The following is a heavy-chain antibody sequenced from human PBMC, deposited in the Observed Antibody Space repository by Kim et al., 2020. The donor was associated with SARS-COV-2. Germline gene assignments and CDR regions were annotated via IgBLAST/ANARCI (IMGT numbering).Heavy chain of an antibody. D-gene: IGHD7-27*01. V-gene: IGHV6-1*01. Sequence: DYAGSVKSRMTINADTSKNQFSLQLNSVTPEDTAVYYCARDLPGSRAFDIWGQGTMVTVSS. J-gene: IGHJ3*02. CDR3: ARDLPGSRAFDI.